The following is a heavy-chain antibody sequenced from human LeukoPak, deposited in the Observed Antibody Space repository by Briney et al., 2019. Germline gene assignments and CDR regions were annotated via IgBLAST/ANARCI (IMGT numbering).Heavy chain of an antibody. V-gene: IGHV4-59*08. CDR3: ARQDSSSWYPEY. J-gene: IGHJ4*02. CDR2: IYYSGST. CDR1: GGSISSYY. Sequence: SETLSLTCTVSGGSISSYYWNWIRQPPGKGLEWIGYIYYSGSTNYNPSLKSRVTISVDTSKNQFSLKLSSVTAADTAVYYCARQDSSSWYPEYWGQGTLVTVSS. D-gene: IGHD6-13*01.